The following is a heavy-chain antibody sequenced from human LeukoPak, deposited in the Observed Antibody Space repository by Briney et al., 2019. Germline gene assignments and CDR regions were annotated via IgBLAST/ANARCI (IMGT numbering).Heavy chain of an antibody. Sequence: SETLSLTCAVYGGSFSGYYWSWIRQPPGKGLEWIGEINHSGSTNYNPSLKSRVTISVDTSKNQFSVKLSSVSAADAAVYYCARAMSAPAWDFVYWGQGPVVRVSS. CDR3: ARAMSAPAWDFVY. V-gene: IGHV4-34*01. CDR1: GGSFSGYY. J-gene: IGHJ4*02. D-gene: IGHD5/OR15-5a*01. CDR2: INHSGST.